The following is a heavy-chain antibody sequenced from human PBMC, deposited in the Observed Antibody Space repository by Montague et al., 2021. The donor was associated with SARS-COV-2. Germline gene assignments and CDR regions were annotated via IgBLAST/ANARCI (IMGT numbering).Heavy chain of an antibody. D-gene: IGHD3-22*01. V-gene: IGHV4-31*11. Sequence: TLSLTCAVYGGSSSGYYWSWIRQHPGKGLEWIGYIYYSGSTYXXPSLKSRVTISVDTSKNQFSLKLSSVTAADTAVYYCARVRITMLVVVDAFDIWGQGTMVTVSS. CDR1: GGSSSGYY. CDR3: ARVRITMLVVVDAFDI. J-gene: IGHJ3*02. CDR2: IYYSGST.